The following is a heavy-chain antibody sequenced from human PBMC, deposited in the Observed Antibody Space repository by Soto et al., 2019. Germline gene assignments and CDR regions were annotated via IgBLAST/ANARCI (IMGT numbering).Heavy chain of an antibody. Sequence: QLLESGGGLVQSGGSLRLSCAASGFTFGNFAMSWVRQAPGKGLEWVSGIGGRGTTFYADSVKGRFTISRAKSKNTLHLPLNRLRAEDMAVYYCAKFRGMTYGEYHLDYWGQGTLVTVSS. CDR1: GFTFGNFA. V-gene: IGHV3-23*01. CDR2: IGGRGTT. J-gene: IGHJ4*02. D-gene: IGHD4-17*01. CDR3: AKFRGMTYGEYHLDY.